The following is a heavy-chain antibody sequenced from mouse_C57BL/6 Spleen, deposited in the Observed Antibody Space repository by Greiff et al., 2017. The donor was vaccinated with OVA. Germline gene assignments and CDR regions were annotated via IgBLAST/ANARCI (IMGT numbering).Heavy chain of an antibody. CDR2: IDPSDSYT. CDR3: ARWTAQATYFDY. J-gene: IGHJ2*01. V-gene: IGHV1-50*01. Sequence: VQLQQPGAELVKPGASVKLSCKASGYTFTSYWMQWVKQRPGQGLEWIGEIDPSDSYTNYNQKFKGKATLTADKSSSTAYMELRSLTSEDSAVYFCARWTAQATYFDYWGQGTTLTVSS. D-gene: IGHD3-2*02. CDR1: GYTFTSYW.